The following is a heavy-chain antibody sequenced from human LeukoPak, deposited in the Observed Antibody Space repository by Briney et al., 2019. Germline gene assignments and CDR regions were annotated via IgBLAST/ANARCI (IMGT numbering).Heavy chain of an antibody. Sequence: PGGSLRLSCVASGFSFDSYWMNWVRQAPGRGLEWVANINHDATEKYYVDSVKGRFTISRDNSKNTLYLQMNSLRAEDTAVYYCARERLYDSSGYDYWGQGTLVTVSS. CDR2: INHDATEK. CDR3: ARERLYDSSGYDY. V-gene: IGHV3-7*01. CDR1: GFSFDSYW. D-gene: IGHD3-22*01. J-gene: IGHJ4*02.